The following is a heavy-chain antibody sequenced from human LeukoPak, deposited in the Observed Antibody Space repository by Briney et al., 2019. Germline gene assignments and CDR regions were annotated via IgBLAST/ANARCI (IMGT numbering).Heavy chain of an antibody. Sequence: SETLSLTCTVSGGSISSSSYYWGWIRQPPGKGLEWIGSIYYSGSTYYNPSLKSRVTISVDTSKNQFSLKLSSVTAADTAVYYCARVKIDTAMGYYYYYYMDVWGKGTTVTVSS. CDR2: IYYSGST. CDR1: GGSISSSSYY. V-gene: IGHV4-39*07. CDR3: ARVKIDTAMGYYYYYYMDV. J-gene: IGHJ6*03. D-gene: IGHD5-18*01.